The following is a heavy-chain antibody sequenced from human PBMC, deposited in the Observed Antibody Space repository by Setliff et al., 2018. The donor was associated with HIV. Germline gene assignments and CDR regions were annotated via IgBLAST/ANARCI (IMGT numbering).Heavy chain of an antibody. CDR3: ARARGPPLPVLDF. V-gene: IGHV4-39*07. Sequence: NPSETLSLTCTVSGGSITTTNYYWGWVRQSPGKGLEWLGVLYYRGSAYYNLSLQSRVTLSVDTSKNSFSLHLTSVTAADTAVYFCARARGPPLPVLDFWGTGTLVTVSS. J-gene: IGHJ4*02. D-gene: IGHD3-10*01. CDR2: LYYRGSA. CDR1: GGSITTTNYY.